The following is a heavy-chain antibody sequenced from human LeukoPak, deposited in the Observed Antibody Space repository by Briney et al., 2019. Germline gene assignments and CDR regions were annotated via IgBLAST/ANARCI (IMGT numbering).Heavy chain of an antibody. CDR3: ARGKRRFDI. V-gene: IGHV3-11*01. CDR1: EFTFSDHY. CDR2: ISPSAYST. J-gene: IGHJ4*02. Sequence: PGGSLRLSCAASEFTFSDHYMTWIRQSPGKGLEWISYISPSAYSTYYADSVKGRFSIPRDNAKNSLYLQMNSLRVEDTAIYYCARGKRRFDIWGQGTLVTVSS.